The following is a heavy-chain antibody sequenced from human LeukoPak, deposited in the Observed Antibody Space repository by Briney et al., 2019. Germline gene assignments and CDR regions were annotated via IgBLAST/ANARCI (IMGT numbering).Heavy chain of an antibody. V-gene: IGHV3-48*01. CDR3: ARAYDDTGYYYPGYFDY. CDR2: ISGSSDST. D-gene: IGHD3-22*01. J-gene: IGHJ4*02. Sequence: QTGGSLRLSCTASAFTFSSDSMNWVRQAPGKGLEWVSYISGSSDSTYYADSVKGRFTISRDKAKNSLYLQMNSLTAEDTAMYYCARAYDDTGYYYPGYFDYWGRGTLVTVSS. CDR1: AFTFSSDS.